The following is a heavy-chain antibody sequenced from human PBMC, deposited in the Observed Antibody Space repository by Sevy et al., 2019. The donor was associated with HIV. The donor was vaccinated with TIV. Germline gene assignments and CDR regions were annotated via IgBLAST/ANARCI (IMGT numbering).Heavy chain of an antibody. CDR1: GTSFSSDS. Sequence: SETLSLTCTVSGTSFSSDSWTWIRQSPGKGLEWIGEINHTGSTNYNPSLKSRDTISVDTSKNQFSLKLTSVTAADTAIYYCARWRGTRVTMIVVVTTGYFDHWGQGTLVTVSS. V-gene: IGHV4-34*01. D-gene: IGHD3-22*01. J-gene: IGHJ4*02. CDR3: ARWRGTRVTMIVVVTTGYFDH. CDR2: INHTGST.